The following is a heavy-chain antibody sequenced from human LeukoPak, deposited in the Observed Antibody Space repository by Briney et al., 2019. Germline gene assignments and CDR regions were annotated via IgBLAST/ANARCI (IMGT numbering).Heavy chain of an antibody. Sequence: SETLSLTCAVYGGSFSGYYWSWLRQPPGKGLEWIGEINHSGSTDYNPSLTSRVTISVDTSKNQFSLKLSSVTAADTAVYYCARGRYYYDSSGYYPGYYMDVWGKGTTVTVSS. D-gene: IGHD3-22*01. CDR3: ARGRYYYDSSGYYPGYYMDV. V-gene: IGHV4-34*01. CDR2: INHSGST. J-gene: IGHJ6*03. CDR1: GGSFSGYY.